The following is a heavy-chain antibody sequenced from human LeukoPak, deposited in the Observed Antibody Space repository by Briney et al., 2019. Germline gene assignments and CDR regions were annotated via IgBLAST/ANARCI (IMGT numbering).Heavy chain of an antibody. J-gene: IGHJ3*02. CDR3: ARGGYGDYLDAFDI. CDR1: GGTFSSYG. V-gene: IGHV1-18*01. CDR2: ISAYNGNT. D-gene: IGHD4-17*01. Sequence: ASVKVSCKASGGTFSSYGISWVRQAPGQGLEWMGWISAYNGNTNYAQKLQGRVTMTTDTSTSTAYMELRSLRSDDTAVYYCARGGYGDYLDAFDIWGQGTMVTVSS.